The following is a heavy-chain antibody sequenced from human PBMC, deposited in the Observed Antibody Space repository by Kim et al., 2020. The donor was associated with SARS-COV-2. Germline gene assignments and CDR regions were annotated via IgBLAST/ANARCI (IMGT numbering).Heavy chain of an antibody. CDR1: GFTFSSYA. Sequence: GGSLRLSCAASGFTFSSYAMSWARRAPGKGLEWVSTISGSGSGTHYADSVKGRFTISRDNSKNTLYLQMNSLRADDTAVYYCDAADYWGQGTLVTVSS. CDR3: DAADY. J-gene: IGHJ4*02. CDR2: ISGSGSGT. V-gene: IGHV3-23*01.